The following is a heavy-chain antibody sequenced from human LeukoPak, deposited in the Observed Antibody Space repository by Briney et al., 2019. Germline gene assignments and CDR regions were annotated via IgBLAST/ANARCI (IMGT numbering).Heavy chain of an antibody. J-gene: IGHJ4*02. Sequence: PGGSLRLSCAASRFTFTDCSMNWVRQAPGKGLEWVSFVSSLSNTIYYADSVKGRFTISRDNAKNSLYLQMNSLRDEDTAVYYCARGLYCSGGSCYFDSWGQGTLVTVSS. CDR2: VSSLSNTI. V-gene: IGHV3-48*02. CDR1: RFTFTDCS. D-gene: IGHD2-15*01. CDR3: ARGLYCSGGSCYFDS.